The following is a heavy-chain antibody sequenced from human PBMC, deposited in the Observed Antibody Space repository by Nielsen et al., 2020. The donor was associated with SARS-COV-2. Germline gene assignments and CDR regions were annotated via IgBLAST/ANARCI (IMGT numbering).Heavy chain of an antibody. CDR2: INPNSGGT. CDR3: ARDRVILHFQPLGMDV. Sequence: ASVKVSCKASGYTFTGYYMHWVRQAPGQGLEWMGRINPNSGGTNYAHKFQSKVTMTADTSISTAFMELTSLTSDDAAVYYCARDRVILHFQPLGMDVWGQGTPVTVSS. CDR1: GYTFTGYY. J-gene: IGHJ6*02. V-gene: IGHV1-2*06. D-gene: IGHD2-21*01.